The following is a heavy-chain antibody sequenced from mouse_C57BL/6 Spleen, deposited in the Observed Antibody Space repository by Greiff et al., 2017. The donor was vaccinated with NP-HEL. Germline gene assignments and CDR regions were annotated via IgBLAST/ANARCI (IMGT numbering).Heavy chain of an antibody. Sequence: EVQLQQSGPGLVKPSQSLSLTCSVTGYSITSGYYWNWIRQFPGNKLEWMGYISYDGSNNYNPSLKNRISITRDTSKNQFFLKLNSVTTEDTATYYCAREGDYSTSGGYAMDYWGQGTSVTVSS. CDR1: GYSITSGYY. J-gene: IGHJ4*01. V-gene: IGHV3-6*01. CDR3: AREGDYSTSGGYAMDY. D-gene: IGHD3-1*01. CDR2: ISYDGSN.